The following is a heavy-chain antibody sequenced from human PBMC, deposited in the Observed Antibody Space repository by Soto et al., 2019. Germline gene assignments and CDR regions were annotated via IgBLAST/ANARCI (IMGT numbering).Heavy chain of an antibody. CDR2: ISYDGTAT. CDR1: GFTFKLRA. J-gene: IGHJ4*02. CDR3: AIDDSTGYDPALDY. Sequence: EVQLLESGGGLVQPGGSLRLSCAASGFTFKLRAMNWARQAPGKGLAWVSTISYDGTATHYADSVRGRFTISRDNSPNTLALQMNTLRVEDTATSYCAIDDSTGYDPALDYWCQGSLGTVSS. D-gene: IGHD3-22*01. V-gene: IGHV3-23*01.